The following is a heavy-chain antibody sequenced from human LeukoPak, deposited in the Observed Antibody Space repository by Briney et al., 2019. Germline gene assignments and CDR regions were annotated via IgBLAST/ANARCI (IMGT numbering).Heavy chain of an antibody. Sequence: GGSLRLSCAASGFTFSSYGMHWVRQAPGKELEWVAVISYDGSNKYYADSVKGRFTISRDNSKNTLYLQMNSLRAEDTAVYYCAKDGVTYYYDSSGYSPFDYWGQGTLVTVSS. J-gene: IGHJ4*02. D-gene: IGHD3-22*01. CDR2: ISYDGSNK. CDR1: GFTFSSYG. V-gene: IGHV3-30*18. CDR3: AKDGVTYYYDSSGYSPFDY.